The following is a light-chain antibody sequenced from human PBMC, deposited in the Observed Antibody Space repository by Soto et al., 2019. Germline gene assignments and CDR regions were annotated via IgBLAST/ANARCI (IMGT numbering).Light chain of an antibody. Sequence: EIVMTQSPATLSVSPGETASLSCRASQSAGNFLAWYQQKPGQAPRLLIYYISTRATGIPARFSGSGSGTEFTLIIPILQSEDSAVYYCQQHNQWPITFGQGTRLEIK. V-gene: IGKV3D-15*01. CDR3: QQHNQWPIT. J-gene: IGKJ5*01. CDR1: QSAGNF. CDR2: YIS.